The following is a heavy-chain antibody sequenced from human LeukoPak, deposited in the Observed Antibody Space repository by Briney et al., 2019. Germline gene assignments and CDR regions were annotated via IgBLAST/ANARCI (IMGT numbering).Heavy chain of an antibody. Sequence: GASVKVSCKVSGYTLTELSMHWVRQAPGKGLEWMGGFDPEDGETIYAQKFQGRVTMTRDTSTSTVYMELSSLRSEDTAVYYCAKGANRGRTEYAPPLIWGQGTLVTVSS. V-gene: IGHV1-24*01. J-gene: IGHJ4*02. CDR2: FDPEDGET. CDR3: AKGANRGRTEYAPPLI. D-gene: IGHD1-14*01. CDR1: GYTLTELS.